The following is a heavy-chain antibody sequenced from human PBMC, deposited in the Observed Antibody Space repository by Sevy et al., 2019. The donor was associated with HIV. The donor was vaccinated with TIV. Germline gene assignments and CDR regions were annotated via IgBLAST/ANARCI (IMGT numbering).Heavy chain of an antibody. D-gene: IGHD3-22*01. CDR3: ARGANYYDSSGSQPNFDY. CDR1: GFSFSSYG. CDR2: IWYDGSSK. J-gene: IGHJ4*02. Sequence: GGSLRLSCAASGFSFSSYGMHWVGQAPGKGLEWVALIWYDGSSKYYADSVKGRFTLSRDNSKNTLYLQMNSLRAEDTAVYYCARGANYYDSSGSQPNFDYWGQGTLVTVSS. V-gene: IGHV3-33*01.